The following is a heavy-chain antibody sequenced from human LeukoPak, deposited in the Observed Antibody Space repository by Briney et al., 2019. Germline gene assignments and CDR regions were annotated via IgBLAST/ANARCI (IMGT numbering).Heavy chain of an antibody. CDR2: INWNGGST. CDR3: ARGPYCTNGVCYTVDYYYYYYMDV. CDR1: GFAFSASG. V-gene: IGHV3-20*04. D-gene: IGHD2-8*01. J-gene: IGHJ6*03. Sequence: GGSLRLSCAASGFAFSASGMSWVRQAPGKGLEWVSGINWNGGSTGYADSVKGRFTISRDNAKNSLYLQMNSLRAEDTALYYCARGPYCTNGVCYTVDYYYYYYMDVWGKGTTVTISS.